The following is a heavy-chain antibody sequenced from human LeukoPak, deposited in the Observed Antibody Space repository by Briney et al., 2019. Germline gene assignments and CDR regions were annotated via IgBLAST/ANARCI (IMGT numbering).Heavy chain of an antibody. J-gene: IGHJ1*01. Sequence: GGSLRLSCAASGFTVSSNYMSWVRQAPGKGLEWVSVIYSGGSTYYADSVKGRFTISRDNSKNTRYLQMNSLRAEDTAVYYCAREGSSWPRDFQHWGQGTLVTVSS. CDR1: GFTVSSNY. CDR3: AREGSSWPRDFQH. D-gene: IGHD6-13*01. V-gene: IGHV3-66*02. CDR2: IYSGGST.